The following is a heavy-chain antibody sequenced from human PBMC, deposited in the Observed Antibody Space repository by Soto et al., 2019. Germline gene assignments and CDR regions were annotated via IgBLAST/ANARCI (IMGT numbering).Heavy chain of an antibody. Sequence: QLQLQESGPGLVKPWEPRSLTAPFPVGSSGVVSNNWGWFRKPPGRGLGWIGSIYYSGSTYYNPSLKSRVTISVDTSKNQFSLKLSSVTAADTAVYYCARHCRDRRLTFDYWGQGTLVTVSS. J-gene: IGHJ4*02. D-gene: IGHD2-8*01. V-gene: IGHV4-39*01. CDR3: ARHCRDRRLTFDY. CDR2: IYYSGST. CDR1: VGSSGVVSNN.